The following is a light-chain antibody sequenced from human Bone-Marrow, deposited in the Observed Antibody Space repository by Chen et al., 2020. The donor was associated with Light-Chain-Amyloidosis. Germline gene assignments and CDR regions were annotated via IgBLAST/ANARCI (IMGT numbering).Light chain of an antibody. J-gene: IGKJ4*01. CDR2: DAS. V-gene: IGKV1-33*01. CDR3: QEYDNLLLT. CDR1: QDISNS. Sequence: DIQMIQSPSSLSASVGDRVTITCQASQDISNSLNWYQQKPGKAPKLLIYDASNLETGVPSRFSGSGSGTDFTFTISSLQPEDIATYYCQEYDNLLLTFGGGTKVEIK.